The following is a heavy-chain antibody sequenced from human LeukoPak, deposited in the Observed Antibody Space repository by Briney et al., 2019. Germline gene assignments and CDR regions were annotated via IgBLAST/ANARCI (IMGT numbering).Heavy chain of an antibody. V-gene: IGHV4-31*11. CDR2: IYYSGST. D-gene: IGHD5-18*01. Sequence: SETLSLTCAVYGGSFSGYYWSWIRQHPGKGLEWIGYIYYSGSTYYNPSLKSRVTISVDTSKNQFSLKLSSVTAADTAVYYCARGSSWIQLWLEGNWFDPWGQGTLVTVSS. CDR3: ARGSSWIQLWLEGNWFDP. CDR1: GGSFSGYY. J-gene: IGHJ5*02.